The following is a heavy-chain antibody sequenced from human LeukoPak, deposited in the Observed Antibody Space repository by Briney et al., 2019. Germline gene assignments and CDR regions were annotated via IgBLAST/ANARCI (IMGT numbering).Heavy chain of an antibody. Sequence: GASVKVSCKASGYTFTSYGISWVRQAPGQGLEWMGWISAYNGNTNYAQKLQGRVTMTTDTSTSTAYMELRSLRSDDTAVYYCARPLPLSGSYWTYYFDYWGQGTLVTVSS. CDR1: GYTFTSYG. CDR2: ISAYNGNT. V-gene: IGHV1-18*01. D-gene: IGHD1-26*01. CDR3: ARPLPLSGSYWTYYFDY. J-gene: IGHJ4*02.